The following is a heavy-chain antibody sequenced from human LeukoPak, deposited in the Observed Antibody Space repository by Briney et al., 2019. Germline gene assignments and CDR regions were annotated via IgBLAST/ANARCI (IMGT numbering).Heavy chain of an antibody. D-gene: IGHD6-13*01. CDR1: GFTFDDYG. Sequence: GGSLRLSCAASGFTFDDYGMSWVRQAPGKGLEWVSGINWNGGSTGYADSVKGRFTISRDNAKNSLYLQMNSMRAEDTALEHCARADSSRWRGYIDAWGKRTTVT. V-gene: IGHV3-20*01. CDR2: INWNGGST. J-gene: IGHJ6*03. CDR3: ARADSSRWRGYIDA.